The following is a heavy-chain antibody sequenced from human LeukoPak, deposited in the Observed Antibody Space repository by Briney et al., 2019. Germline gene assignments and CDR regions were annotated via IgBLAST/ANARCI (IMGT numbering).Heavy chain of an antibody. D-gene: IGHD2-2*01. Sequence: PSETLSLTCTVSGGSISSYYWSWIRQPPGKGLEWIGYISYSGSSNYKFSFKSRVTISEDTSKNQFSLKLSSVTAADTAVYSCARPGGYCSSTSCSRGYGAFDIWGQGTMVTVSS. CDR2: ISYSGSS. J-gene: IGHJ3*02. CDR1: GGSISSYY. V-gene: IGHV4-59*01. CDR3: ARPGGYCSSTSCSRGYGAFDI.